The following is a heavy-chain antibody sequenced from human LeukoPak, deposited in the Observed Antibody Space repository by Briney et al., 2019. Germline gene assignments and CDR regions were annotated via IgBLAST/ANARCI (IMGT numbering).Heavy chain of an antibody. CDR1: GYTFTGYY. CDR3: ARGSSSSRGWFDP. D-gene: IGHD6-6*01. CDR2: INPNSGGT. V-gene: IGHV1-2*06. J-gene: IGHJ5*02. Sequence: ASVKVSCKASGYTFTGYYMHWVRQAPGQGLEWMGRINPNSGGTNYAQKFQGRVTMTGDTSISTAYMELSRLRSDDTAVYYCARGSSSSRGWFDPWGQGTLVTVSS.